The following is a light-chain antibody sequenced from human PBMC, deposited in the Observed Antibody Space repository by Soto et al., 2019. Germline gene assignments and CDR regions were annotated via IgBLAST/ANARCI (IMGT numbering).Light chain of an antibody. Sequence: DIVVTQSPLSLPVTPGEPASISCRSSQSLLHSNGYNYLDWYLQKPGQSPQLLIYLGSNRASGVPDRFSSSGSGTDFTLKISRVEAEDVGLYYCMQALQAPLTFGQGTKVDIK. CDR2: LGS. J-gene: IGKJ1*01. CDR3: MQALQAPLT. CDR1: QSLLHSNGYNY. V-gene: IGKV2-28*01.